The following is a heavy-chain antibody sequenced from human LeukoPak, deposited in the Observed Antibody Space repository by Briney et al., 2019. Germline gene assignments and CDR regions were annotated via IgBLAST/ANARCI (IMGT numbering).Heavy chain of an antibody. D-gene: IGHD3-10*02. CDR3: AVNYYVQPLRYDY. V-gene: IGHV1-69*05. J-gene: IGHJ4*02. CDR1: GGTFSSYA. Sequence: SVKVSCKASGGTFSSYAISWVRQAPGQGLEWMGRIIPIFGTANYAQKFQGRVTITTNESTSTAYMELSSLRSEDTAVYYCAVNYYVQPLRYDYWGQGTLVTVSS. CDR2: IIPIFGTA.